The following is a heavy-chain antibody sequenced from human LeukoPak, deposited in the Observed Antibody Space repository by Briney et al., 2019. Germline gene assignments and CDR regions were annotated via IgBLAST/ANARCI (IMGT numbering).Heavy chain of an antibody. V-gene: IGHV4-59*02. D-gene: IGHD3-16*01. CDR1: GYSVSSYY. CDR2: IYYCGST. CDR3: ARATAGEGLDV. J-gene: IGHJ6*04. Sequence: PSETLSLTFTVSGYSVSSYYWTWIRQPPGKGLGLIGYIYYCGSTNYNPSRKSRVTISIDTSKNQLALKLSSVPAADTAVYYCARATAGEGLDVRRKATTLTVRS.